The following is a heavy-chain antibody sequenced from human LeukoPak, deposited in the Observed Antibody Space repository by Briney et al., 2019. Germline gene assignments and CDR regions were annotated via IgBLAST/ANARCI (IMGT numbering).Heavy chain of an antibody. CDR2: IWYDGSNK. D-gene: IGHD2/OR15-2a*01. J-gene: IGHJ1*01. CDR1: GFTFSSYG. V-gene: IGHV3-33*06. Sequence: HPGGSLRLSCAASGFTFSSYGMHWVRQAPGKGLEWVAVIWYDGSNKYYADSVKGRFTISRDNSKNTLYLQMNSLRAEDTAVYYCAKDLSPAYFHHWGQGTLVTVSS. CDR3: AKDLSPAYFHH.